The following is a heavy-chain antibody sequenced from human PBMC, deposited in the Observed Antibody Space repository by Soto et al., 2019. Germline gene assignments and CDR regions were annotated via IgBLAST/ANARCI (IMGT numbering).Heavy chain of an antibody. Sequence: QVQLQQWGAGLLKPSETLSLTCAVYGGSFSGYYWSWICQPPGKGLEWIGESSHSGSTKYNPSLKSRVTISVDTSKNQFSLKLSSVTAADTAVYYCARAYDYVWGTYRLDYWGQGTLVTVSS. CDR3: ARAYDYVWGTYRLDY. CDR1: GGSFSGYY. V-gene: IGHV4-34*01. D-gene: IGHD3-16*02. J-gene: IGHJ4*02. CDR2: SSHSGST.